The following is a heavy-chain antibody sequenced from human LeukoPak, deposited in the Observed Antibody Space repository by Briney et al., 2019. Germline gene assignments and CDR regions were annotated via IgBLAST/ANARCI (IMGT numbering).Heavy chain of an antibody. D-gene: IGHD3-9*01. V-gene: IGHV3-21*01. CDR2: ISSSSSYI. CDR1: GFTFSSYS. CDR3: ARVYYDILTGYYPPFQH. Sequence: GGSLRLSCAASGFTFSSYSMNWVRQAPGKGLEWVSSISSSSSYIYYADSVKGRFTISRDNAKNSLYLQMNSLRAEDTAVYYCARVYYDILTGYYPPFQHWGRGTLVTVSS. J-gene: IGHJ1*01.